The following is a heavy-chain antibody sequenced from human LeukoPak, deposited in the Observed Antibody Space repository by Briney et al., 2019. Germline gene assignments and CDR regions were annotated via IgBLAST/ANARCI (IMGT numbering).Heavy chain of an antibody. J-gene: IGHJ4*02. CDR3: AREGSGGSGSYYFDY. Sequence: PGGSLRLSCAASGFTVSSSYMSWVRQAPGKGLEWVSVFYVGGATYYADSVKGRFTISRDNSKNTLYLQMNSLRAEDTAVYYCAREGSGGSGSYYFDYWGQGTLVTVSS. D-gene: IGHD3-10*01. V-gene: IGHV3-53*01. CDR2: FYVGGAT. CDR1: GFTVSSSY.